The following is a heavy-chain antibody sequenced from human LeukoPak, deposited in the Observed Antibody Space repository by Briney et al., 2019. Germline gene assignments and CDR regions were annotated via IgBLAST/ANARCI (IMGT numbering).Heavy chain of an antibody. CDR1: GFTFSNAW. D-gene: IGHD2-2*01. J-gene: IGHJ4*02. V-gene: IGHV3-15*01. Sequence: KPGGSLRLSCAASGFTFSNAWMSWVRQAPGKGLEWVGRIKSKTDGGTTDYAAPVKGRFTISRDDSENTLYLQMNSLKTEDTAVYYCTAVPAAMRSDYWGQGTLVTVSS. CDR2: IKSKTDGGTT. CDR3: TAVPAAMRSDY.